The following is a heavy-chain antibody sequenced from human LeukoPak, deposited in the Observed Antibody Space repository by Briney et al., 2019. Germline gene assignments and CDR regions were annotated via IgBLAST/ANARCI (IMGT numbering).Heavy chain of an antibody. CDR2: INPSGGST. CDR3: ARDPASHGDYCFDY. Sequence: GASVKVSCKASGGTFSSYAISWVRQAPGQGLEWMGIINPSGGSTSYAQKFQGRVTMTRDTSTSTVYMELSSLRSEDTAVYYCARDPASHGDYCFDYWGQGTLVTVSS. CDR1: GGTFSSYA. J-gene: IGHJ4*02. D-gene: IGHD4-17*01. V-gene: IGHV1-46*01.